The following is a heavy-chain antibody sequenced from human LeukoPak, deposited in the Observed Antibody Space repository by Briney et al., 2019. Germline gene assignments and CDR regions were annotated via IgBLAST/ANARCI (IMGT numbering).Heavy chain of an antibody. CDR1: GGSISNYY. V-gene: IGHV4-59*08. J-gene: IGHJ3*02. Sequence: PSETLSLTCTVSGGSISNYYWTWVRQPPGKGLEWIGYVFHTGSTDYNPSLKSRGTTSIQTSKNQFSLRLSSMTAADTAVYYCARTTGRGVDDAFYIWGQGTLVTVSS. CDR2: VFHTGST. CDR3: ARTTGRGVDDAFYI. D-gene: IGHD3-9*01.